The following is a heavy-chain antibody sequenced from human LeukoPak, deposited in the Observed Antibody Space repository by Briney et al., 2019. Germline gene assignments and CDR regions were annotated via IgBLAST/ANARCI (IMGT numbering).Heavy chain of an antibody. CDR1: GFTLRSYG. V-gene: IGHV3-33*01. Sequence: PGGSLRLSCAPSGFTLRSYGMHWVRQAPGEGLEWVAVIWHDGSVLDYSESVKGRFTVSRDNRKNTLYLQMDSLRVEDTAVYYCARDRGQDDPIDIWGQGTLVTVSS. J-gene: IGHJ4*02. CDR2: IWHDGSVL. CDR3: ARDRGQDDPIDI. D-gene: IGHD3-10*01.